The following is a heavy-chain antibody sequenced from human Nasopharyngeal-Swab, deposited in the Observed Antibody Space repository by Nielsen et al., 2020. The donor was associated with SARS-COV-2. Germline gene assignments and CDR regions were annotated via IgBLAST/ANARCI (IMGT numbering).Heavy chain of an antibody. CDR2: INEDGSDK. CDR3: AASRGTAVDYFDY. CDR1: EFTISSFS. D-gene: IGHD3-16*01. Sequence: GASLKISCVASEFTISSFSMTWVRQAPGKGLEWVADINEDGSDKYYVDSVKGRFTISRDNAKNSLFLQLNGPRAEDSAVYYCAASRGTAVDYFDYWGQGTLVTVSS. V-gene: IGHV3-7*01. J-gene: IGHJ4*02.